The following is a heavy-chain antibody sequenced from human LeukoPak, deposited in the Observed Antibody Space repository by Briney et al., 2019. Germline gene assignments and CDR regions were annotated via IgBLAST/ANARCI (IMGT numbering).Heavy chain of an antibody. D-gene: IGHD3-22*01. V-gene: IGHV3-30-3*01. CDR1: GFTFSSYA. Sequence: GGSLRLSCAASGFTFSSYAMHWVRPAPGKGLEWVSVISYEGSNKYYADSVKGRFTISRDNSKNSLYLQMNSLRAEDTAVYYCASPTDDGSGYEEYFQHWGQGTLVTVSS. J-gene: IGHJ1*01. CDR2: ISYEGSNK. CDR3: ASPTDDGSGYEEYFQH.